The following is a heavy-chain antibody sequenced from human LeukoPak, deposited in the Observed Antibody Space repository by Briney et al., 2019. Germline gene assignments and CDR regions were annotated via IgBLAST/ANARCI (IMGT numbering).Heavy chain of an antibody. CDR3: ARDQDIVVVPAAYNWFDP. J-gene: IGHJ5*02. D-gene: IGHD2-2*01. CDR1: GFTFSIYA. V-gene: IGHV3-30*04. CDR2: ISYDGSNK. Sequence: GGSLRLSCAASGFTFSIYAVHWVRQAPGKGLEGVAFISYDGSNKYYAEYVKGRFTISRDNSKNTLYLQMNSLRAEDTAVYYCARDQDIVVVPAAYNWFDPWGQGTLVTVSS.